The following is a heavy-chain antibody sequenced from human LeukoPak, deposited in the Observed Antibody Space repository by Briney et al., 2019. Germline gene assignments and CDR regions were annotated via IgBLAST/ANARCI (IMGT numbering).Heavy chain of an antibody. Sequence: PGGSLRLSCTASGFKFDDYDMSWVRQVPGKGLEWVSGIIWNGDKTGYADSVRGRFAIYRDNTKKSLYLQMSSLRAEDTALYYCARDPFCSSSTGCYFEDWFDPWGPGTLVTVSS. CDR1: GFKFDDYD. CDR2: IIWNGDKT. J-gene: IGHJ5*02. CDR3: ARDPFCSSSTGCYFEDWFDP. V-gene: IGHV3-20*04. D-gene: IGHD2-2*01.